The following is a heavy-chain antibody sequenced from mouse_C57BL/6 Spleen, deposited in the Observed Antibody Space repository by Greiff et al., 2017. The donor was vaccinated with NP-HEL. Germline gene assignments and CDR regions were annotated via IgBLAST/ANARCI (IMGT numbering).Heavy chain of an antibody. D-gene: IGHD3-2*02. CDR1: GFNIKDDY. CDR3: TRGSGYWFAY. CDR2: IDPENGDT. Sequence: EVQLQQSGAELVRPGASVKLSCTASGFNIKDDYMHWVKQRPEQGLEWIGWIDPENGDTEYASKFQGKATITADTSSNTAYLQLSSLTSEDTAVYYCTRGSGYWFAYWGQGTLVTVSA. J-gene: IGHJ3*01. V-gene: IGHV14-4*01.